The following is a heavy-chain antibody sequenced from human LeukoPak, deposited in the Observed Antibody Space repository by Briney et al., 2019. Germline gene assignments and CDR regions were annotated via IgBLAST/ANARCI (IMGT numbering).Heavy chain of an antibody. Sequence: GGSLRLSCAASEFTFSSYAMQWVRQAPGKGLEWVSGISASGGNTFYADSVKGRFTISRDNSKNTLYLRMNSLRAEDTAVYYCARRSYYGSGSNPSYYLDYWGQGTLVTVSS. J-gene: IGHJ4*02. V-gene: IGHV3-23*01. CDR2: ISASGGNT. D-gene: IGHD3-10*01. CDR1: EFTFSSYA. CDR3: ARRSYYGSGSNPSYYLDY.